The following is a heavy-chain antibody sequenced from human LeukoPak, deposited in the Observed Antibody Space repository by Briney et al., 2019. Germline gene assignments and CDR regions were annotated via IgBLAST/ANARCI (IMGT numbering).Heavy chain of an antibody. CDR3: ARDDYYYDSSGYYSFDY. CDR1: GFTFRSYE. Sequence: GGSLRLSCAAAGFTFRSYEMNWVRQAPGKGLEWVSYISSSGSTIYYADSVKGRFTISRDNAKNSLYLQMNSLRAEDTAVYYCARDDYYYDSSGYYSFDYWGQGTLVTVSS. V-gene: IGHV3-48*03. J-gene: IGHJ4*02. D-gene: IGHD3-22*01. CDR2: ISSSGSTI.